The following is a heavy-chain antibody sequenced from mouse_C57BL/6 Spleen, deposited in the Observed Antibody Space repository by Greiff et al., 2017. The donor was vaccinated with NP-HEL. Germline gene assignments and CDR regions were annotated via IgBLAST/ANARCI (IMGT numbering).Heavy chain of an antibody. CDR2: IWRGGST. D-gene: IGHD2-5*01. V-gene: IGHV2-5*01. Sequence: VKLMESGPGLVQPSQSLSITCTVSGFSLTSYGVHWVRQSPGKGLEWLGVIWRGGSTDYNAAFMSRLSITKDNSKSQVFFKMNSLQADDTAIYYCAKIYSNYDAMDYWGQGTSVTVSS. CDR3: AKIYSNYDAMDY. J-gene: IGHJ4*01. CDR1: GFSLTSYG.